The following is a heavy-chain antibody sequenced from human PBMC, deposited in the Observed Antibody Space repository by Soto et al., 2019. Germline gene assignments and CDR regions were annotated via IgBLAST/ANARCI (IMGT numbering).Heavy chain of an antibody. Sequence: EVQLGESGGGLVQPGGSLRLSCAASGFTFSSYWMHWVRQAPGKGLVWVSRINSDGSSTSYADSVKGRFTISRDNSKNTLYLHMNSLRDEDTAVYYCARVVVWRTWFDPGGQGTLVTVSS. CDR3: ARVVVWRTWFDP. V-gene: IGHV3-74*01. J-gene: IGHJ5*02. CDR1: GFTFSSYW. D-gene: IGHD2-21*01. CDR2: INSDGSST.